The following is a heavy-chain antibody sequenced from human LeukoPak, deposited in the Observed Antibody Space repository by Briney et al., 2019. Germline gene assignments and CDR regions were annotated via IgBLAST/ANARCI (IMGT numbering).Heavy chain of an antibody. V-gene: IGHV3-15*01. CDR3: TTAPSGGSSFDY. J-gene: IGHJ4*02. D-gene: IGHD1-26*01. CDR2: IKSKTDGGTT. CDR1: GFTFSNAW. Sequence: GGSLRLSCAASGFTFSNAWMSWVRQAPGKGLEWVGRIKSKTDGGTTDYAAPVKGRFTISRDDSKNTLYLQMNSLKTEDTAVYYCTTAPSGGSSFDYWGQGTLVTVSS.